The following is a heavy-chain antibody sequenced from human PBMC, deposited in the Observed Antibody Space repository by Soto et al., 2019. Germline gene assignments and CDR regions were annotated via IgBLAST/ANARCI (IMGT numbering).Heavy chain of an antibody. V-gene: IGHV1-8*01. CDR2: MNPNSGNT. D-gene: IGHD2-2*01. Sequence: ASVKVSCKASGYTFTSYDINWVRQATGQGLEWMGWMNPNSGNTGYAQKFQGRVTMTRNTSISTAYMELSSLRSEDTAVYYCARGQRLKKTYKILVVPAAIKPYYMDVWGKGTTVTGSS. CDR3: ARGQRLKKTYKILVVPAAIKPYYMDV. CDR1: GYTFTSYD. J-gene: IGHJ6*03.